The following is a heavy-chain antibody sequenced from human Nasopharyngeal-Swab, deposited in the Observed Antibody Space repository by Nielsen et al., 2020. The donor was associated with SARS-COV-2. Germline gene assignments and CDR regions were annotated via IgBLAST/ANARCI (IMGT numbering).Heavy chain of an antibody. D-gene: IGHD3-9*01. CDR1: GGSFSGYY. CDR2: IHSDGST. J-gene: IGHJ4*02. CDR3: ARYTTDWVSFDY. V-gene: IGHV4-59*10. Sequence: SETLSLTCAVYGGSFSGYYWSWIRQSPAKGLEWIGYIHSDGSTNYNPSLKSRVTMSLDTSKNQFSLKVSSVTAADTAMYYCARYTTDWVSFDYWGQGTLVTVSS.